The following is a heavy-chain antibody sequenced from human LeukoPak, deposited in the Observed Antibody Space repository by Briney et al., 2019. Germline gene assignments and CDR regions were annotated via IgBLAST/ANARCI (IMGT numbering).Heavy chain of an antibody. CDR1: GFTFSNFA. CDR2: ISGRGRGGST. V-gene: IGHV3-23*01. Sequence: GGSLRLSCAASGFTFSNFALSWVRQAPGKGLEWVSAISGRGRGGSTNYADSVKGRFTISRDNSKNTLYLQMNSLRAEDTAVYYCAKVGIDGSGPFDHWGQGTLVTVSS. CDR3: AKVGIDGSGPFDH. D-gene: IGHD3-10*01. J-gene: IGHJ4*02.